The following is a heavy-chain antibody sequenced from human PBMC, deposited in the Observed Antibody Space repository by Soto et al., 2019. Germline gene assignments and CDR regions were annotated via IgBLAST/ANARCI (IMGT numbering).Heavy chain of an antibody. Sequence: SETLSLTCTVSGGSLGSYYWSWIRPPQGKGLGWIGYVFYTGRANYNASLKSRVSISLDTSNYQFSLKLSSVTAADTAVYYCARDGDGRMTTNPYYFNGMDVWGPGTTVTVSS. CDR2: VFYTGRA. CDR1: GGSLGSYY. CDR3: ARDGDGRMTTNPYYFNGMDV. V-gene: IGHV4-59*01. J-gene: IGHJ6*02. D-gene: IGHD4-4*01.